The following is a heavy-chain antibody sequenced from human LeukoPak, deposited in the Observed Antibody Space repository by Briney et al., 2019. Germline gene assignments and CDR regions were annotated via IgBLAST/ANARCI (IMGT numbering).Heavy chain of an antibody. V-gene: IGHV4-39*07. Sequence: SETLSLTCTVSGGSISSSSYYWGWIRQPPGKGLEWIGSIYYSGSTYYNPSLKSRVTISVDTSKNQFSLKLSSVTAADTAVYYCAIPTPGPYNSSGYYFDHWGQGTLVTVSS. CDR3: AIPTPGPYNSSGYYFDH. CDR2: IYYSGST. CDR1: GGSISSSSYY. J-gene: IGHJ4*02. D-gene: IGHD3-22*01.